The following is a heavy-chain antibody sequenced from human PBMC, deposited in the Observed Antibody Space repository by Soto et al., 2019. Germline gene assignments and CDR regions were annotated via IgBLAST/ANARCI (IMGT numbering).Heavy chain of an antibody. J-gene: IGHJ4*02. CDR1: GGSISSGDYY. CDR3: ARTKTSSTSFHVDY. Sequence: QVQLQESGPGLVKPSQTLSLTCTVSGGSISSGDYYWTWIRHHPGKGLEWIGYIYYSGSTKHNPSLKSRITISVDTSKNQFSLKLNSVTAADPAVYYCARTKTSSTSFHVDYWGQGTQVTVSS. V-gene: IGHV4-31*03. D-gene: IGHD2-2*01. CDR2: IYYSGST.